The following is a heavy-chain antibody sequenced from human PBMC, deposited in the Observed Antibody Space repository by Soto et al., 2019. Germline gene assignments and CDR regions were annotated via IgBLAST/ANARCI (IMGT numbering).Heavy chain of an antibody. V-gene: IGHV4-4*02. CDR3: ARGSRFFEWFFQAVDI. CDR2: IYHSGIT. Sequence: QVQLQESGPGLVKPSGTLSLTCSVSGGSINTDNWWSWVRQPPGKGLECIGEIYHSGITNYNPSLTSRVTMSVDKSKNQFSLTLTSVTAADTAVYYCARGSRFFEWFFQAVDIWGQGTMVTVSS. CDR1: GGSINTDNW. J-gene: IGHJ3*02. D-gene: IGHD3-3*01.